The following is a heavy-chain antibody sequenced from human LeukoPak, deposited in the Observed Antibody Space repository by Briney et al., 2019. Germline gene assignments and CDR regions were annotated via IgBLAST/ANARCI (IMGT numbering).Heavy chain of an antibody. CDR1: GFTVSSNY. CDR3: ARGAYYYED. Sequence: GGSLRLSCAASGFTVSSNYMSWVRQAPGKGLEWVSYISSSSSTIYYADSVKGRFTISRDNAKNSLYLQMNSLRAEDTAVYYCARGAYYYEDWGQGTLVTVSS. V-gene: IGHV3-48*01. J-gene: IGHJ4*02. CDR2: ISSSSSTI. D-gene: IGHD3-22*01.